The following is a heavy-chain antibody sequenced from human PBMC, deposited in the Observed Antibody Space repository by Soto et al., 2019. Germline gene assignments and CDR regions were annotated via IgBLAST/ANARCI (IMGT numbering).Heavy chain of an antibody. CDR3: AGWLLPTTPDAFDI. CDR2: IYVGDSDT. Sequence: PGESLKISCKGSEYTFTNYWIGWVRQMPGKGLEWMGIIYVGDSDTRYSPSFQGQVTISADKSISTAYLQWSSLKASDTAMYYCAGWLLPTTPDAFDIWGQGTMVTVSS. J-gene: IGHJ3*02. V-gene: IGHV5-51*01. CDR1: EYTFTNYW. D-gene: IGHD3-22*01.